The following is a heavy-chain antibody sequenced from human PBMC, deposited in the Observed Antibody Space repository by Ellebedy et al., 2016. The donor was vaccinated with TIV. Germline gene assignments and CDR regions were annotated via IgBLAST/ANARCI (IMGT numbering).Heavy chain of an antibody. D-gene: IGHD3-10*01. CDR1: GYRFTKFY. Sequence: ASVKVSCKASGYRFTKFYMHWMRQAPGQGPEWMGVIDPSVGTTTYAQKFQERVAMTRDMSTSTVHMELSSLRSEDTAIYYCVTYGSGTYASFDYWGQGTLVTVSS. CDR2: IDPSVGTT. J-gene: IGHJ4*02. V-gene: IGHV1-46*01. CDR3: VTYGSGTYASFDY.